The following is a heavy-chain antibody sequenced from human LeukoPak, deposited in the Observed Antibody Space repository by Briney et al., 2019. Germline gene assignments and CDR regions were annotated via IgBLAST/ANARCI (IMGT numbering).Heavy chain of an antibody. CDR2: IYTSGST. Sequence: SETLSLTCTVSGDSISSGSYYWSWIRQPAGKGLEWIGRIYTSGSTNYNPSLKSRVTISVDTSKNQFSLKLSSVTAADTAVYYCARAFYPGYYSYMAVWGKGTTVTVSS. J-gene: IGHJ6*03. V-gene: IGHV4-61*02. CDR3: ARAFYPGYYSYMAV. D-gene: IGHD3-3*02. CDR1: GDSISSGSYY.